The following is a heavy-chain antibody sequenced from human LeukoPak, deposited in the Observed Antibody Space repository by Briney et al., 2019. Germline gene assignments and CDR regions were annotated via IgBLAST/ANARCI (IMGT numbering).Heavy chain of an antibody. CDR3: AREGPDY. J-gene: IGHJ4*02. Sequence: PGGSLRLSCAASGFTVSSNYMSWVRQAPGKGLEWVSVIYSGGSTYYADSVKGRFTISRDNAKNSLYLRMNSLRTEDTAVYFCAREGPDYWGQGTLVTVSS. CDR1: GFTVSSNY. V-gene: IGHV3-66*01. CDR2: IYSGGST.